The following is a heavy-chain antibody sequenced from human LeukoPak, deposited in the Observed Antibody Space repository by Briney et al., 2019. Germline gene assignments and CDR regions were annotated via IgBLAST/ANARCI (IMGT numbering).Heavy chain of an antibody. D-gene: IGHD3-16*01. CDR1: GYTFTSYA. V-gene: IGHV1-3*03. J-gene: IGHJ4*02. CDR2: INAGNGNT. Sequence: ASVKVSCKASGYTFTSYAMHWVRQAPGQRREWVGWINAGNGNTKYSQESQGRVNITRDTSASTAYMELTSLRSEDMAVYYCAREGGDDTAYFDYWGQGTLVTVSS. CDR3: AREGGDDTAYFDY.